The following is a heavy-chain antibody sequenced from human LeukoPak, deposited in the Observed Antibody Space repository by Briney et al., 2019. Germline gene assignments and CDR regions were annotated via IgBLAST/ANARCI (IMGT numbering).Heavy chain of an antibody. V-gene: IGHV4-59*01. CDR1: GGSISSYY. D-gene: IGHD2-8*01. J-gene: IGHJ3*02. Sequence: SDTLSLTCTVSGGSISSYYWSWIRQPPGKGLEWIGYIYYSGSTNYNPSLKSRVTISVDTSKNQFSLKLSSVTAADTAVYYCARDYVRAFDIWGQGTMVTVSS. CDR2: IYYSGST. CDR3: ARDYVRAFDI.